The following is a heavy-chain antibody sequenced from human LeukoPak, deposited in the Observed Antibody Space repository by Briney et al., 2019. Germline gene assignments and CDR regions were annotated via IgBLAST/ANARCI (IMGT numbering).Heavy chain of an antibody. Sequence: SVKVSCKASGGTFSSYAISWVRQAPGQGLEWMGGIIPIFGTANYAQKFQGRVTITADESTSTAYMELSSLRSEDTAVYYCARSKVPGCCSSTSCYTQNWFDPWGQGTLVTVSS. CDR3: ARSKVPGCCSSTSCYTQNWFDP. V-gene: IGHV1-69*13. CDR2: IIPIFGTA. D-gene: IGHD2-2*02. J-gene: IGHJ5*02. CDR1: GGTFSSYA.